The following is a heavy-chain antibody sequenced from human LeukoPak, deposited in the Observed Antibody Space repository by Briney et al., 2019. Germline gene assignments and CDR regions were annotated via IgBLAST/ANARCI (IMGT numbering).Heavy chain of an antibody. CDR3: AVGYCSGGSCFIDY. CDR1: GGSISSGSYY. V-gene: IGHV4-61*02. CDR2: IYTSGST. Sequence: SETLSLTCTVSGGSISSGSYYWSWIRQPAGKGLEWIGRIYTSGSTNYNPSLKSRVTISVDTSKNQFSLKLSSVTAADTAVYYCAVGYCSGGSCFIDYWGQGTLVTVSS. D-gene: IGHD2-15*01. J-gene: IGHJ4*02.